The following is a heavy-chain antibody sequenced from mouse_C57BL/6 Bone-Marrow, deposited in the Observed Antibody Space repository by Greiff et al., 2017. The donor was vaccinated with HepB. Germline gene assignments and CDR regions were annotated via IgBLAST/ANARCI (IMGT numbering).Heavy chain of an antibody. D-gene: IGHD3-1*01. CDR3: AREKGSEDY. J-gene: IGHJ4*01. V-gene: IGHV5-4*01. CDR1: GFTFSSYA. CDR2: ISDGGSYT. Sequence: EVKLVESGGGLVKPGGSLKLSCAASGFTFSSYAMSWVRQTPEKRLEWVATISDGGSYTYYPDNVKGRFTISRDNAKNNLYLQMSHLKSEDTAMYYCAREKGSEDYWGQGTSVTVSS.